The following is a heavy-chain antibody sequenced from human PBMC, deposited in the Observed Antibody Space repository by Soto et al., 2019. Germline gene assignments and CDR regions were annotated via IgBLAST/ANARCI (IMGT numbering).Heavy chain of an antibody. Sequence: QVQLVESGGGVVQPGRSLRLSCAASGFTFSSYAMHWVRQAPGKGLEWVAVISYDGSNKYYADSVKGRFTISRDNSKNTLYLQMNSLRAEDRAVYYCARAHRAVAGARNYYYYGMDVWGQGTTVTVSS. J-gene: IGHJ6*02. V-gene: IGHV3-30-3*01. CDR3: ARAHRAVAGARNYYYYGMDV. D-gene: IGHD6-19*01. CDR2: ISYDGSNK. CDR1: GFTFSSYA.